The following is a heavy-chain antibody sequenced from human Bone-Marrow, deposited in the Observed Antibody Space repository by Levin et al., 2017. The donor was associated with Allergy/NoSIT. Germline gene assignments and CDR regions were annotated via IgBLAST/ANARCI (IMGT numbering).Heavy chain of an antibody. CDR2: VYYSGST. V-gene: IGHV4-59*01. D-gene: IGHD3-10*01. CDR1: GGSISTYY. CDR3: ARRVYTGSGLDP. J-gene: IGHJ5*02. Sequence: SETLSLTCTVSGGSISTYYWSWVRQPPGKGLEGIGYVYYSGSTNYNPSLKSRVTISVDSSKNQFSLKLSSVTAADTAVYYCARRVYTGSGLDPWGQGTLVTVSS.